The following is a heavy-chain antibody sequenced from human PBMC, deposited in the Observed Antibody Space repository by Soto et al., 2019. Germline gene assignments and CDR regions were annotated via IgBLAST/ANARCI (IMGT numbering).Heavy chain of an antibody. CDR3: TSWQVPRDGFDI. D-gene: IGHD2-2*01. CDR2: ISAYNGNT. Sequence: GASVKLSCKACGYTFTNCGMSWVRQAPGQGLEWMGWISAYNGNTNYAQNFQGRFTISRDNAENTVFLQMNSLRVEDTAVYYCTSWQVPRDGFDIWGQGTMVTVSS. CDR1: GYTFTNCG. J-gene: IGHJ3*02. V-gene: IGHV1-18*01.